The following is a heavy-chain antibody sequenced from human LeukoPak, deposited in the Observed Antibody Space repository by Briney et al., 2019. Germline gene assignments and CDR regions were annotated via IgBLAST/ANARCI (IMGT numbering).Heavy chain of an antibody. CDR3: ARVRIGQENYSGSPRDFDY. V-gene: IGHV4-31*03. D-gene: IGHD1-26*01. CDR1: GGSISSGGYY. Sequence: PSQTLSLTCTVSGGSISSGGYYWSWIRQHPGKGLEWIGEINHSRSTNYNPSLKSRVTISVDTSKNQFSLKLSSVTAADTAVYYCARVRIGQENYSGSPRDFDYWGQGTLVTVSS. CDR2: INHSRST. J-gene: IGHJ4*02.